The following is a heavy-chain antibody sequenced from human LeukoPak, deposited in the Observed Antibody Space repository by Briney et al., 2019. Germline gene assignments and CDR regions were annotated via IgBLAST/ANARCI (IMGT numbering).Heavy chain of an antibody. CDR3: AGMVTCRFHY. Sequence: PSETLSLTCTVSGGSISSYYWSWIRQPPGKGLEWVGYFYYTGSTNYNPSLKSRVTMSVDTSKNQFSLKLSSVTAADTAVYYCAGMVTCRFHYWGQGTLVTVSS. V-gene: IGHV4-59*12. CDR2: FYYTGST. D-gene: IGHD4-23*01. CDR1: GGSISSYY. J-gene: IGHJ4*02.